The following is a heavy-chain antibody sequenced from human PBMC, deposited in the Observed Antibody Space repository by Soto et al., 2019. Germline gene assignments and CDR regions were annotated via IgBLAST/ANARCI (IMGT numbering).Heavy chain of an antibody. CDR2: ISWNSGSI. D-gene: IGHD5-12*01. Sequence: GGSLRLSCAASGFTFDDYAMHWVRQAPGKGLEWVSGISWNSGSIGYADSVKGRFTISRDNAKNSLYLQMNSLRAEDTALYYCAKDAIVATITYYFDYWGQGTLVTVSS. CDR3: AKDAIVATITYYFDY. CDR1: GFTFDDYA. V-gene: IGHV3-9*01. J-gene: IGHJ4*02.